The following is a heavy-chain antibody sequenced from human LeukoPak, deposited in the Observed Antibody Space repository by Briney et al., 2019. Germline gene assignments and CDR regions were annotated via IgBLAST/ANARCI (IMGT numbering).Heavy chain of an antibody. Sequence: PSETLSLTCTVSGGSIGSYYWSWIRQPPGKGLEWIGYIYYSGSTNYNPSLKSRVTISVDTSKNQFSLKLSSVTAADTAVYYCARGDGYYSHDAFDIWGQGTMVTVSS. CDR2: IYYSGST. V-gene: IGHV4-59*01. CDR1: GGSIGSYY. D-gene: IGHD3-22*01. J-gene: IGHJ3*02. CDR3: ARGDGYYSHDAFDI.